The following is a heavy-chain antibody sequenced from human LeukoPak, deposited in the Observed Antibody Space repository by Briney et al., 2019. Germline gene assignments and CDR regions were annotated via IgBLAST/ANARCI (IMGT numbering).Heavy chain of an antibody. D-gene: IGHD2-15*01. Sequence: GGSLRLSCAASGFTFSTYSMTWVRQAPGKGLEWVSVISGSGGATYYADSVQGRFTISRDNSRNTLYLQMNSLSAEDTAVYYCAKPLLGYCSGGSCYSGAYDIWGQGTMVTVSS. V-gene: IGHV3-23*01. J-gene: IGHJ3*02. CDR1: GFTFSTYS. CDR3: AKPLLGYCSGGSCYSGAYDI. CDR2: ISGSGGAT.